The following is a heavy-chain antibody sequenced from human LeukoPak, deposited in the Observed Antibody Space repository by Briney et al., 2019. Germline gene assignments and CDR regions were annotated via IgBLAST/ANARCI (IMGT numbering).Heavy chain of an antibody. CDR1: GFTFSSYA. V-gene: IGHV3-23*01. Sequence: GGSLRLSCAASGFTFSSYAMRWVRQTPGKGLEWVSDINGSGGSTYYADSVKGRFTISRHNAKNSLYLQMDSLRAEDTAVYYCARTKDTPMVLFSAFDIWGQGTMVTVSS. CDR2: INGSGGST. CDR3: ARTKDTPMVLFSAFDI. J-gene: IGHJ3*02. D-gene: IGHD5-18*01.